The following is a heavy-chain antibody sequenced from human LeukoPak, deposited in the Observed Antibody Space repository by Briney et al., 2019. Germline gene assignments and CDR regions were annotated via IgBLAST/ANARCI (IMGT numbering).Heavy chain of an antibody. CDR2: INHSGST. CDR3: ARSSTTQQPVKIGWFDP. D-gene: IGHD6-13*01. CDR1: GGSFSGYY. V-gene: IGHV4-34*01. J-gene: IGHJ5*02. Sequence: SETLSLTCAVYGGSFSGYYWSWIRQPPGKGLEWIGEINHSGSTNYNPSLKSRVTISVDTSKNQFSLKLSSVTAADTAVYYCARSSTTQQPVKIGWFDPWGQGTLVTVSS.